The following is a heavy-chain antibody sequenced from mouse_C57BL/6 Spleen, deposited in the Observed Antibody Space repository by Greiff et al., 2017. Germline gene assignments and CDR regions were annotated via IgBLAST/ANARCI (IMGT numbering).Heavy chain of an antibody. Sequence: EVMLVESGGGLVQPGGSMKLSCVASGFTFSNYWMNWVRQSPEKGLEWVAQIRLKSDNYATHYAEFVTGRFTISRDDSKSSVYLQMNNLRAEETGIYYCTGPFYYGSSYWYFDVWGTGTTVTVSS. J-gene: IGHJ1*03. CDR3: TGPFYYGSSYWYFDV. CDR2: IRLKSDNYAT. CDR1: GFTFSNYW. D-gene: IGHD1-1*01. V-gene: IGHV6-3*01.